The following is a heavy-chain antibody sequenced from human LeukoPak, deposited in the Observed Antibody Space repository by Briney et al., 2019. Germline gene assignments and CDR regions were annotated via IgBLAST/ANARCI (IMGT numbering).Heavy chain of an antibody. Sequence: ASVKVSCKASGYTCTTYDINWVRQATGQGLEWMGWMNPNSGDTGYAQKFQGRVTMTRNTSISTAYMELSSLRSEDTAVYYCARGGNYYDSSGYFRASADYWGQGTLVTVSS. V-gene: IGHV1-8*01. D-gene: IGHD3-22*01. CDR2: MNPNSGDT. CDR1: GYTCTTYD. J-gene: IGHJ4*02. CDR3: ARGGNYYDSSGYFRASADY.